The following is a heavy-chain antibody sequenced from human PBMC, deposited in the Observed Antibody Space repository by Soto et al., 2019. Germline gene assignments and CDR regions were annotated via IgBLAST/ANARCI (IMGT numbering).Heavy chain of an antibody. D-gene: IGHD4-4*01. CDR1: GYSFTTCW. CDR3: ARLGDNNYQYKYNWFDP. V-gene: IGHV5-51*01. Sequence: GESLKISCTGSGYSFTTCWIAWVRQMPGKGLEWMGIIYPGDSHTQYSPSFQGQVTISADKSISTAYLQWSSLKASDTAMYYCARLGDNNYQYKYNWFDPWGQGTLVTVSS. J-gene: IGHJ5*02. CDR2: IYPGDSHT.